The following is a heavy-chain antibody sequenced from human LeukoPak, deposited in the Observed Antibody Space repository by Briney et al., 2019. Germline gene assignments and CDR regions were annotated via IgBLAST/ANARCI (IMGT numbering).Heavy chain of an antibody. CDR3: ARANNYGDYPYFDY. J-gene: IGHJ4*02. V-gene: IGHV1-8*01. Sequence: ASVKVSCKASGYTFTSYDINWVRQATGQGLEWMGWMNPNSGNTGYAQKFQGRVTMTRNASISTAYMELSSLRSEETAVYYCARANNYGDYPYFDYWGQGTLVTVSS. CDR2: MNPNSGNT. D-gene: IGHD4-17*01. CDR1: GYTFTSYD.